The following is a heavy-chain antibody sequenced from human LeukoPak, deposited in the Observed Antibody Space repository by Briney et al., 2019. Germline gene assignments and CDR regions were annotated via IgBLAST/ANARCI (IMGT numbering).Heavy chain of an antibody. V-gene: IGHV3-7*01. CDR1: GFTFSSSW. CDR2: IKGDGSDK. Sequence: GGSLRLSCAASGFTFSSSWMTWVRQAPGKGLEWLANIKGDGSDKNYVDSVKGRFTISRDNAKNSLYLQMNSLRVEDTAVYYCAKGGFVDIVAPITGEVDYHYYYMDVWGKGTTVTISS. CDR3: AKGGFVDIVAPITGEVDYHYYYMDV. J-gene: IGHJ6*03. D-gene: IGHD5-12*01.